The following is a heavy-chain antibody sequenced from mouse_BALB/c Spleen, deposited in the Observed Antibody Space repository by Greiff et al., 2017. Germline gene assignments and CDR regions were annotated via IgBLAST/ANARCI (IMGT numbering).Heavy chain of an antibody. Sequence: VQLQQSGAELAKPGASVKMSCKASGYTFTSYWMHWVKQRPGQGLEWIGYINPSTGYTEYNQKFKDKATLTADKSSSTAYMQLSSLTSEDSAVYYCARSLYYGNFRFDYWGQGTTLTVSS. D-gene: IGHD2-1*01. CDR3: ARSLYYGNFRFDY. J-gene: IGHJ2*01. CDR1: GYTFTSYW. CDR2: INPSTGYT. V-gene: IGHV1-7*01.